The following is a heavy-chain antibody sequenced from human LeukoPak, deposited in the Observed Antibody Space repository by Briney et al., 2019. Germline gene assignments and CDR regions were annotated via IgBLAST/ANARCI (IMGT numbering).Heavy chain of an antibody. CDR3: ATGQYSGCYYFDY. CDR1: GHTFTYLG. V-gene: IGHV1-18*04. CDR2: IFVYNGIT. D-gene: IGHD1-26*01. Sequence: ASVKVSCKASGHTFTYLGINWVRHAPGQGLEWMGSIFVYNGITNYEKKMQERVNITTDTSTGTAYMELRSLRYDDTAVYYCATGQYSGCYYFDYWGQGTLLTVSS. J-gene: IGHJ4*02.